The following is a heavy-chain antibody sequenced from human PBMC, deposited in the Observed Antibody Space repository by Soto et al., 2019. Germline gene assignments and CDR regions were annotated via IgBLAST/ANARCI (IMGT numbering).Heavy chain of an antibody. D-gene: IGHD5-12*01. CDR2: IGTAGDT. CDR3: ARVGRLRFFDY. Sequence: EVQLVESGGGLVQPGGSLRLSCAASGFTFSSYDMHWVRQATGKGLEWVSSIGTAGDTYYPGSVKGRFTISRENAKNSLYIQMNSLRAADTAVYYCARVGRLRFFDYWGQGTLVTVSS. J-gene: IGHJ4*02. CDR1: GFTFSSYD. V-gene: IGHV3-13*04.